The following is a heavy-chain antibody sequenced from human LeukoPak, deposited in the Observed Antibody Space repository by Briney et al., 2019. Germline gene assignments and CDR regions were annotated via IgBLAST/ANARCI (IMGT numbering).Heavy chain of an antibody. V-gene: IGHV3-49*03. J-gene: IGHJ4*02. D-gene: IGHD1-1*01. CDR3: TRGIGYTYGWSD. Sequence: GGSLRLSCVTSGFTFTDYAISWFRQAPGKGLEWVGFIRRIPSGGTTDYAASVKGRFTISRDNSKSIAYLQIDSLESEDTAMYYCTRGIGYTYGWSDWGQGTPVTVSS. CDR1: GFTFTDYA. CDR2: IRRIPSGGTT.